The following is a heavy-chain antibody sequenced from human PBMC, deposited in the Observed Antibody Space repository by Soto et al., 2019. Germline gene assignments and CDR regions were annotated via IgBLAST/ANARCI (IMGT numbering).Heavy chain of an antibody. CDR1: GFTFSTYT. J-gene: IGHJ3*02. CDR3: TRDSSASGLGAFDI. V-gene: IGHV3-21*01. CDR2: ISSRSSYI. Sequence: GGSLRLSCAASGFTFSTYTMHWVRQAPGKGLEWVSSISSRSSYIYYADSVKGRFSISRDNAKNSLYLQMNSLRAEDTTVYYCTRDSSASGLGAFDIWGQGTMVTVSS. D-gene: IGHD3-22*01.